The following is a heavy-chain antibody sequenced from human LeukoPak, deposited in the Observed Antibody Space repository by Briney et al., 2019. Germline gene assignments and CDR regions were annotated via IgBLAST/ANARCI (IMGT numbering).Heavy chain of an antibody. CDR2: ISGSGTRT. D-gene: IGHD3-10*01. CDR3: AKDSDYYGSGSYFDY. CDR1: GFTLSSYA. Sequence: PGGSLRLSCVGSGFTLSSYAMSWVRQAPGKGLEWVSAISGSGTRTYYADSVKGRFTISRDNSKNTLYLQINSLRAEDTAVYYCAKDSDYYGSGSYFDYWGQGTLVTVSS. V-gene: IGHV3-23*01. J-gene: IGHJ4*02.